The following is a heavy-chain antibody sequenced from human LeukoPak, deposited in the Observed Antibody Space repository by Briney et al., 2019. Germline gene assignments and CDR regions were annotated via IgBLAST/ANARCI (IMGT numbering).Heavy chain of an antibody. CDR2: IKEDGSEK. J-gene: IGHJ3*01. D-gene: IGHD6-13*01. CDR1: GFIFSDYW. CDR3: ARAYSSSWYDAFDL. V-gene: IGHV3-7*04. Sequence: TGGSLRLSCAASGFIFSDYWMTWVRQAPGEGLEWVANIKEDGSEKYYVDSVKGRFTISRDNAKNSLYLQMNSLRAEDTAVYYCARAYSSSWYDAFDLWGQGTMVTVSS.